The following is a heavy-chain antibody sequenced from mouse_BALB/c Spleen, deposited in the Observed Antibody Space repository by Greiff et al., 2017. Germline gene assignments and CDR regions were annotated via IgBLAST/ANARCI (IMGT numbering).Heavy chain of an antibody. V-gene: IGHV14-1*02. D-gene: IGHD2-1*01. CDR3: ARGTHGNPFAY. CDR1: GFNIKDYY. J-gene: IGHJ3*01. CDR2: IDPENGNT. Sequence: VQLQQSGAELVRPGALVKLSCKASGFNIKDYYMHWVKQRPEQGLEWIGWIDPENGNTIYDPKFQGKASITADTSSNTAYLQLSSLTSEDTAVYYCARGTHGNPFAYWGQGTLVTVSA.